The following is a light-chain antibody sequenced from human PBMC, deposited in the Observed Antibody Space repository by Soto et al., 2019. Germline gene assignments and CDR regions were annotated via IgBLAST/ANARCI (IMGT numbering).Light chain of an antibody. CDR3: SSYTSSSTLEV. CDR2: DVS. CDR1: SSDVGGYNY. Sequence: QSVLTQAASVSGSPGQASTISCTGTSSDVGGYNYVSWYQQHPGKAPKLMIYDVSNRPSGVSNRFSGSKSGNTASLTISGLQAEDEADYYCSSYTSSSTLEVFGTGTKVTVL. V-gene: IGLV2-14*01. J-gene: IGLJ1*01.